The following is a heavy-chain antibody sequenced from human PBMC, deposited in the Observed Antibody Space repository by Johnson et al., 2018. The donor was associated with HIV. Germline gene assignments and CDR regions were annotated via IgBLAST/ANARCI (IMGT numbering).Heavy chain of an antibody. CDR2: IKQDGSEK. Sequence: VQLVESRGGVVQPGRSLRLSCAASGFTFSSYWMSWVRQAPGKGLAWVANIKQDGSEKHYVDSVKGRFIISRDNAKNSLYLQMNSLRAEDTAVYYCARDKDSSGYYYNDAFDIWGQGTMVTVSS. V-gene: IGHV3-7*01. CDR3: ARDKDSSGYYYNDAFDI. J-gene: IGHJ3*02. D-gene: IGHD3-22*01. CDR1: GFTFSSYW.